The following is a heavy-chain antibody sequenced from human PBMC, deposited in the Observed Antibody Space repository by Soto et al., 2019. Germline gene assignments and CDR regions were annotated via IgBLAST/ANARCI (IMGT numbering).Heavy chain of an antibody. V-gene: IGHV3-23*01. D-gene: IGHD6-19*01. CDR1: GFTFSNYA. CDR3: AKTAEAVAGTVYGY. J-gene: IGHJ4*02. CDR2: IDGSGRTT. Sequence: GGSLRLSCAASGFTFSNYALSWVRQAPGKGLEWVSTIDGSGRTTYYADSVKGRFTISRDSSKNTLYLQMTSLRADDTAVYFCAKTAEAVAGTVYGYWGQGTLVTVSS.